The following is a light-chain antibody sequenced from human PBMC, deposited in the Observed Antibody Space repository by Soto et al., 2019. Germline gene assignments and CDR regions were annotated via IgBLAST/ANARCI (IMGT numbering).Light chain of an antibody. Sequence: QSALTQPASVSGSPGQSITISCTGTSSDVGGYNHVSWYQQHPGKVPKLMIYEVSNRPSGVSNRFSGSKSGNTASLTISGLQAEDEADYYCSSYTSSTTPGVFGGGTQLTVL. J-gene: IGLJ3*02. V-gene: IGLV2-14*01. CDR2: EVS. CDR1: SSDVGGYNH. CDR3: SSYTSSTTPGV.